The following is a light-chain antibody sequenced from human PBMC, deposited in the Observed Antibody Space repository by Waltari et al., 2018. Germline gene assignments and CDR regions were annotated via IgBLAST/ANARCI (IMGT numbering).Light chain of an antibody. CDR1: SSDVGYYNY. CDR2: DVT. Sequence: QSALTQPRSVSGSPGQSVTIACTGTSSDVGYYNYVSWYQQHPGKAPKLMIYDVTEGPSGVPDRFSGSKSGNTASLTISGLQAEDEADYYCCSYAGNYLRVFGGGTKLTVL. CDR3: CSYAGNYLRV. J-gene: IGLJ2*01. V-gene: IGLV2-11*01.